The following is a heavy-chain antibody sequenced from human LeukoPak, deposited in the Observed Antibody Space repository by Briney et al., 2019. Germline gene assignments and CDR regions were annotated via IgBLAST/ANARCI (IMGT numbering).Heavy chain of an antibody. Sequence: GTSVKISCKASGYTFTDSYMQWVQQAPGQRLEWIGWIVVGSGNTNYAQKFQERVTITRDMSTSTAYMELSSLRSEDTAVYYCAARRYYYYMDVWGKGTTVTVSS. V-gene: IGHV1-58*02. J-gene: IGHJ6*03. CDR3: AARRYYYYMDV. CDR2: IVVGSGNT. CDR1: GYTFTDSY.